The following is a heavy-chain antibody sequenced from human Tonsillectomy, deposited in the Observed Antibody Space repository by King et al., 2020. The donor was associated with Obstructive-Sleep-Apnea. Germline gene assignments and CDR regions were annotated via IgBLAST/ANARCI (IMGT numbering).Heavy chain of an antibody. J-gene: IGHJ4*02. CDR2: ISYDGSNK. D-gene: IGHD6-6*01. Sequence: VQLVESGGGVVQPGRSLRLSCAASGFTFSSYGMHWVRQAPGKGLEWVAVISYDGSNKYYADPVKGRFTISRDNSKNTLYLQMNSLRGEDTALYYCAKDRTAVYSNSPSDYWGQGTLVTVSS. CDR1: GFTFSSYG. CDR3: AKDRTAVYSNSPSDY. V-gene: IGHV3-30*18.